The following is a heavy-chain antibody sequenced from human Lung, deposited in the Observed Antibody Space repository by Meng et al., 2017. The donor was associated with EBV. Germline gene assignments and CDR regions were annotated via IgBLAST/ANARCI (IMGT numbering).Heavy chain of an antibody. V-gene: IGHV7-4-1*02. CDR1: GYTFTRHA. D-gene: IGHD1-14*01. CDR2: MNTKTGNP. J-gene: IGHJ4*02. CDR3: ARDDNGAPDY. Sequence: QVQRVQSGSEWKKPGASGKVSCKASGYTFTRHAINWVRQAPGQGLEWMGWMNTKTGNPTYAQGFTGRFVFSLDTSVSTAYLQISSLKAEDTAMYYCARDDNGAPDYWGQGTLVTVSS.